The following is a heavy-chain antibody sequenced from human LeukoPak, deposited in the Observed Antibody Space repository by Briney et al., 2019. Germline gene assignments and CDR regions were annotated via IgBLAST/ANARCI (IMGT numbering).Heavy chain of an antibody. CDR2: INHSGST. J-gene: IGHJ6*02. Sequence: SETLSLTCAVYGGSFSGYYWSWIRQPPGKGLEWIGEINHSGSTNYNPSLKSRVTISVDTSKNQSSLKLSSVTAADTAVYYCARDPTGIVGATENVPPPFTYGMDVWGQGTTVTVSS. CDR1: GGSFSGYY. CDR3: ARDPTGIVGATENVPPPFTYGMDV. V-gene: IGHV4-34*01. D-gene: IGHD1-26*01.